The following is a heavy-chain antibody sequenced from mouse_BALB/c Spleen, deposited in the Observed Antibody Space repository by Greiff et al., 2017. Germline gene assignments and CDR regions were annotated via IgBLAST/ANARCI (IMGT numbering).Heavy chain of an antibody. CDR1: GYSITSGYY. CDR3: AIYGTFAY. Sequence: EVKLQQSGPGLVKPSQSLSLTCSVTGYSITSGYYWNWIRQFPGNKLEWMGYISYDGSNNYNPSLKNRISITRDTSKNQFFLKLNSVTTEDTATYYCAIYGTFAYWGQGTLVTVSA. D-gene: IGHD1-1*01. CDR2: ISYDGSN. J-gene: IGHJ3*01. V-gene: IGHV3-6*02.